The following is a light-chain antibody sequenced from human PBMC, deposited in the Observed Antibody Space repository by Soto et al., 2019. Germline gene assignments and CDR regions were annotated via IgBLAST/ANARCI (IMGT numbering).Light chain of an antibody. CDR1: QSIARF. J-gene: IGKJ2*01. CDR3: QQSHIAPYT. Sequence: DLQMTQSPSSLSAAVGDSVTITCRASQSIARFLNWYKQKPGEVPKLLIFGASYLRSGVPSRFSGSGSGTHFALTITSLQPEDLATYFCQQSHIAPYTFGQGTNL. CDR2: GAS. V-gene: IGKV1-39*01.